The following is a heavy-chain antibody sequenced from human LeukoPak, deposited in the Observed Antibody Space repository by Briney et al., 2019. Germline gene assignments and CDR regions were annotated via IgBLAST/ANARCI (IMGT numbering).Heavy chain of an antibody. J-gene: IGHJ3*02. V-gene: IGHV4-59*01. CDR3: ARGLYCGGVCYPDGFDI. D-gene: IGHD2-21*02. CDR2: INYSGST. CDR1: GGSITTYF. Sequence: SETLSLTCTVSGGSITTYFWSWIRQAPGKGLEWIGFINYSGSTNSNPALKSRLTMSIDTSRNHFSLKLSSVTAADTAVYYRARGLYCGGVCYPDGFDIWGQGTMVTVSS.